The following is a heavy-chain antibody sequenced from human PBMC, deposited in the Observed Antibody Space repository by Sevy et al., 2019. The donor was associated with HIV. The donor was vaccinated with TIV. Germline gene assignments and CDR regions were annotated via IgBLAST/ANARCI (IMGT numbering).Heavy chain of an antibody. V-gene: IGHV3-7*01. CDR2: KKQEGSVT. CDR3: VRAVAADGSF. CDR1: GFSLNTYW. J-gene: IGHJ4*02. Sequence: GGSLRLSCAASGFSLNTYWMSWVRQAPGKGLEGVPNKKQEGSVTYYVASVKGRFTISRDNARNFLFLQMNSLRAEDTARYYCVRAVAADGSFWGQGTLVTVSS. D-gene: IGHD6-13*01.